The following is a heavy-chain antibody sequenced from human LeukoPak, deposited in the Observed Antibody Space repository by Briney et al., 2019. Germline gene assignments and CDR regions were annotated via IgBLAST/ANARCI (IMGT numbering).Heavy chain of an antibody. J-gene: IGHJ4*02. CDR2: ISYDGSNK. CDR1: GFTFSSYA. Sequence: GGSLRLSCAASGFTFSSYAMHWVRQAPGKGLEWVAVISYDGSNKYYADSVKGRFTISRDNSKNTLYLQMNSLRAEDTAVYYCARGSPREAAAGIYFDYWGQGTLVTVSS. CDR3: ARGSPREAAAGIYFDY. V-gene: IGHV3-30*14. D-gene: IGHD6-13*01.